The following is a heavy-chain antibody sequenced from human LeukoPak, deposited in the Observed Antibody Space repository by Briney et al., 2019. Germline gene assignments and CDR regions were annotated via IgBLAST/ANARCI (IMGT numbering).Heavy chain of an antibody. CDR1: GGTFSSYA. D-gene: IGHD1-26*01. J-gene: IGHJ4*02. Sequence: SVKVSCKASGGTFSSYAISWVRQAPGQGLEWMGGIIPIFGTANYAQKFQGRVTITTDESTSTAYMELSSLRSEDTAVYYCARSSGSSFPFNYFDYWGQGTLVTVSS. CDR3: ARSSGSSFPFNYFDY. V-gene: IGHV1-69*05. CDR2: IIPIFGTA.